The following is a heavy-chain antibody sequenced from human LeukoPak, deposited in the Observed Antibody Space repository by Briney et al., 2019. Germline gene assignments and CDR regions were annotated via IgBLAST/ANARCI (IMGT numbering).Heavy chain of an antibody. J-gene: IGHJ4*02. Sequence: GGPLRLSCAASGFTFSSYAMHWVRQAPGKGLEWVAVISYDGSNKYYADSVKGRFTISRDNSKNTLYLQMNSLRAEDTAVYYCAREGDEYYFDYWGQGTLVTVSS. V-gene: IGHV3-30-3*01. CDR1: GFTFSSYA. CDR3: AREGDEYYFDY. CDR2: ISYDGSNK.